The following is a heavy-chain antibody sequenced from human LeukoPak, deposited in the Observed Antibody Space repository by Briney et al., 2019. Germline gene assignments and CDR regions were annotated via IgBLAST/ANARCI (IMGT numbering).Heavy chain of an antibody. J-gene: IGHJ5*02. Sequence: GGSLRLSCAASGFTFYHYAMHWVRQAPGKGLEWVSGLTWNGTIIDYADSVEGRFTISNFLYMEMTSLRDGDTAWYYCAKGDCNGECYLIDARGQGTMVTVSS. D-gene: IGHD2-8*01. CDR3: AKGDCNGECYLIDA. CDR1: GFTFYHYA. V-gene: IGHV3-9*01. CDR2: LTWNGTII.